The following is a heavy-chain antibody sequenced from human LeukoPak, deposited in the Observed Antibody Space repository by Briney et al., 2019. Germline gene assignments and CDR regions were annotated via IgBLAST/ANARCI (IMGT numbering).Heavy chain of an antibody. Sequence: GGSLRLSCAASGFTFSDYAMNWVRQAPGKGLEWVSVISGRYASTYSAVSVRGRFTTSRDNSENTLYLQMNSLRAEDTAVYYCAKDLTRDLGYCSSTNCYTRGAFDIWGQGTMVTVSS. D-gene: IGHD2-2*02. V-gene: IGHV3-23*01. J-gene: IGHJ3*02. CDR1: GFTFSDYA. CDR3: AKDLTRDLGYCSSTNCYTRGAFDI. CDR2: ISGRYAST.